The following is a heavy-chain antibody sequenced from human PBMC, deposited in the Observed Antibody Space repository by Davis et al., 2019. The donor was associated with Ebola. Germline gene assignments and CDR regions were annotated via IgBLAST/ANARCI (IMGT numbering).Heavy chain of an antibody. CDR1: GGSFSGYY. CDR3: ARGPNYYDFWSGYYAHYYYYGMDV. Sequence: MPGGSLRLSCAVYGGSFSGYYWSWIRQPPGKGLEWIGEINHSGSTNYNPSLKSRVTISVDTSKNQFSLKLSSVTAADTAVYYCARGPNYYDFWSGYYAHYYYYGMDVWGQGTTVTVSS. D-gene: IGHD3-3*01. J-gene: IGHJ6*02. V-gene: IGHV4-34*01. CDR2: INHSGST.